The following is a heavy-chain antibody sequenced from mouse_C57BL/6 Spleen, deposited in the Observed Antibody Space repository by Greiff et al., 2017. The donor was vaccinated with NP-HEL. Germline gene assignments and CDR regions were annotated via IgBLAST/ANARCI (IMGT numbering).Heavy chain of an antibody. CDR3: ARAYGNYPWFAY. D-gene: IGHD2-1*01. V-gene: IGHV1-64*01. J-gene: IGHJ3*01. Sequence: QVQLQQPGAELVKPGASVKLSCKASGYTFTSYWMHWVKQRPGQGLEWIGMIHPNSGSTNYNEKFKSKATLTVDKSSSTAYMQLSSLTSEDSAVCYCARAYGNYPWFAYWGQGTLVTVSA. CDR1: GYTFTSYW. CDR2: IHPNSGST.